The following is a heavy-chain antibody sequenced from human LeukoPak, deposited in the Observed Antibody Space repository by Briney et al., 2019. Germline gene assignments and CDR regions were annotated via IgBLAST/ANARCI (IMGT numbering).Heavy chain of an antibody. CDR2: IYHSGST. CDR1: GGSISSGGYS. J-gene: IGHJ6*02. CDR3: ARAQIYYGMDV. Sequence: SQTLSLTRAVSGGSISSGGYSWSWIRQPPGKGLEWIGYIYHSGSTYYNPSLKSRVTISVDRSKNQFSLKLSSVTAADTAVYYCARAQIYYGMDVWGQGTTVTVSS. V-gene: IGHV4-30-2*01.